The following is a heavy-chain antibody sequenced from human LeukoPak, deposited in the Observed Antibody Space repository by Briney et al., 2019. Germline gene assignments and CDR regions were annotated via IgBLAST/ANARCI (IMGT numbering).Heavy chain of an antibody. V-gene: IGHV1-18*01. J-gene: IGHJ4*02. Sequence: GASVKVSCKTSGYTFTKYGISWVRQAPGQGPEWMGWISVYDGNTNYAQKLQDRLILATDTSADTAHMELRSLRSDDTAVYYCVRARGDRSGYYRYWGQGTLVTVSS. CDR1: GYTFTKYG. D-gene: IGHD3-22*01. CDR3: VRARGDRSGYYRY. CDR2: ISVYDGNT.